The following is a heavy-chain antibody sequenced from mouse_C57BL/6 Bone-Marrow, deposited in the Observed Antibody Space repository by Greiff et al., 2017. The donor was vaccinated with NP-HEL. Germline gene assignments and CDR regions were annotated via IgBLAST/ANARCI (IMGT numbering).Heavy chain of an antibody. CDR2: IRLKSDNYAT. CDR1: GFTFSNYW. CDR3: TDYTTGDAMDY. V-gene: IGHV6-3*01. Sequence: DVQLQESGGGLVQPGGSMKLSCVASGFTFSNYWMNWVRQSPEKGLEWVAQIRLKSDNYATHYAESVKGRFTISRDDSKSSVYLKMNNLRAEDTGIDYCTDYTTGDAMDYWGQGTSVTVSS. J-gene: IGHJ4*01. D-gene: IGHD2-12*01.